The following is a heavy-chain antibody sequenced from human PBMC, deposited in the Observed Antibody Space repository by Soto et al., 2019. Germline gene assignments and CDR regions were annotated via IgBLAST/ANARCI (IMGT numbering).Heavy chain of an antibody. V-gene: IGHV3-23*01. CDR2: ITGSGGYT. J-gene: IGHJ6*02. CDR3: AKERYYDILTGPENYYYYYGRDV. Sequence: EVQLLESGGGLVQPGGSLRLSCAASGFTFSSYAMSWVRQAPGKGLEWVSDITGSGGYTFYADSVTGRFTISRDNAKNTLYLQMSSLRDEDTAVYYCAKERYYDILTGPENYYYYYGRDVWGQGTTVTVSS. CDR1: GFTFSSYA. D-gene: IGHD3-9*01.